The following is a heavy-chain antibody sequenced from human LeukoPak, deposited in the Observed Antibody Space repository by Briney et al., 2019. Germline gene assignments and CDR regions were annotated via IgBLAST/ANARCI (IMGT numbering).Heavy chain of an antibody. D-gene: IGHD2-15*01. J-gene: IGHJ5*02. CDR1: GYTLTELS. V-gene: IGHV1-24*01. CDR2: FDPEDGET. Sequence: ASVKVSCKVSGYTLTELSMHWVRQAPGKGLEWMGGFDPEDGETIYAQKFQGRVTITADKSTSTAYMELSSLRSEDTAVYYCAREGGDIVVVVAATQGWFDPWGQGTLVTVSS. CDR3: AREGGDIVVVVAATQGWFDP.